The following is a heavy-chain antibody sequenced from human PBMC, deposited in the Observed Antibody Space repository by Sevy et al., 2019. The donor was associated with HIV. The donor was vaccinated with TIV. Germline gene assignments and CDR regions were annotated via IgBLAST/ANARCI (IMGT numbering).Heavy chain of an antibody. CDR1: GGSISSYY. D-gene: IGHD6-6*01. J-gene: IGHJ6*02. Sequence: SETLSLTCTVSGGSISSYYWSWIRQPAGKGLEWIGRIYTSGSTNYNPSPKSRVTMSVDTSKNQFSLQLSSVTAADTAVYYCARVGGIEYSSSFVYGMDVWGQGTTVTVSS. CDR2: IYTSGST. V-gene: IGHV4-4*07. CDR3: ARVGGIEYSSSFVYGMDV.